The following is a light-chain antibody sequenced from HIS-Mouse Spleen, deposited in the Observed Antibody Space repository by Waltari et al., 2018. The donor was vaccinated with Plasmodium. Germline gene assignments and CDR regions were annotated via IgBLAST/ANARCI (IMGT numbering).Light chain of an antibody. CDR3: CSYAGSYTYV. J-gene: IGLJ1*01. CDR1: SREVGVYNC. CDR2: DVS. V-gene: IGLV2-11*01. Sequence: QSPLTPPRPVSASPGQSVTIPGTGTSREVGVYNCAYWYQQQPSKPPKLMIYDVSTRPWGVPDRFSGSKSGNTASLTISGLQAEDEADYYCCSYAGSYTYVFGTGTKVTVL.